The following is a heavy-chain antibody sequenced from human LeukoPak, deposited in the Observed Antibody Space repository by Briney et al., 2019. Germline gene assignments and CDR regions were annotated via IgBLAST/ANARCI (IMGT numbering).Heavy chain of an antibody. J-gene: IGHJ4*02. D-gene: IGHD3-10*01. CDR1: GFTFRNYV. CDR2: TSSDLNVK. Sequence: GGSLRLSCAASGFTFRNYVIHWVRQAPGKGLEWVAVTSSDLNVKLCADSVKGRFTISRDNSRSTLYLQMNSLRPEDTAIYYCAREGYYGSGSPPSLYFDYWGQGTLVTVSS. V-gene: IGHV3-30-3*01. CDR3: AREGYYGSGSPPSLYFDY.